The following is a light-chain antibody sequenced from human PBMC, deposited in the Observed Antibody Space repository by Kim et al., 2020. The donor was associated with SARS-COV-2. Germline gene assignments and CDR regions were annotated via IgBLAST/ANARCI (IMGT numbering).Light chain of an antibody. V-gene: IGKV3-15*01. CDR2: GAS. Sequence: EIVMTQSLATLSVSPGERATLSCRVSQSVSSNLAWYQQKPGQAPRLLIYGASTRATGIPARFSGSGSGTEFTLTISSLQSEDFAVYYCQQYNNWPPYTFGPGTKLEI. CDR3: QQYNNWPPYT. J-gene: IGKJ2*01. CDR1: QSVSSN.